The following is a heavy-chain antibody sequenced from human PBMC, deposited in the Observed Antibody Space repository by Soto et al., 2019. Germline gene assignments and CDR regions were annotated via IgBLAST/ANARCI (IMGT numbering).Heavy chain of an antibody. CDR2: IYYSGST. D-gene: IGHD3-16*01. V-gene: IGHV4-30-4*01. CDR1: GGSISSGDYY. J-gene: IGHJ6*02. Sequence: PSETLSLTCTVSGGSISSGDYYWRWIRQPPGKCLEWIGYIYYSGSTYYNPSLKSRVTISVDTSKNQFSLKLSSVTAADTAVYYCARDFKGSLQEANSTDWGDYYYYGMDVWGQGTTVTVSS. CDR3: ARDFKGSLQEANSTDWGDYYYYGMDV.